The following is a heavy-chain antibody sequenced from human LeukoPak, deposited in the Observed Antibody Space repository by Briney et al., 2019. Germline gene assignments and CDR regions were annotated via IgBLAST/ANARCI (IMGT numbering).Heavy chain of an antibody. CDR3: ARERTGDYYDSSAYFDY. Sequence: SETLSLTCAVSGGSISSGGYSWSWIRQPPGKGLEWIGYIYHSGSTYYNPSLKSRVTISVDRSKNQFSLKLSSVTAADTAVYYCARERTGDYYDSSAYFDYWGQGTLVTVSS. CDR1: GGSISSGGYS. CDR2: IYHSGST. J-gene: IGHJ4*02. V-gene: IGHV4-30-2*01. D-gene: IGHD3-22*01.